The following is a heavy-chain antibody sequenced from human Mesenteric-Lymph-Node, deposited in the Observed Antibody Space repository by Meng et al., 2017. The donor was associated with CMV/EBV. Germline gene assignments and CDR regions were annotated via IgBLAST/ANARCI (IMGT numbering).Heavy chain of an antibody. V-gene: IGHV3-21*04. CDR3: ARAGGSGSYSGIDY. D-gene: IGHD1-26*01. CDR1: GFTFSSYS. J-gene: IGHJ4*02. CDR2: ISSSSDYM. Sequence: GGSLRLSCAASGFTFSSYSMNWVRQAPGKGLEWVSSISSSSDYMYYVDSVKGRFTISRDNAKNSLYLQMNSLRAEDTALYYCARAGGSGSYSGIDYWGQGTLVTVSS.